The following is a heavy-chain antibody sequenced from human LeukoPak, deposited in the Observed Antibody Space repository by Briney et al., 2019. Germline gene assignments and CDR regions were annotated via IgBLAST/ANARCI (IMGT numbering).Heavy chain of an antibody. Sequence: SGTLSLTCTVSGGSISSGGYYWSWIRQHPGKGLEWIGYIYYSGSTYYNPSLKSRVTISVDTSKNQFSLKLSSVTAADTAVYYCARDRGSTTVVTPGYNWFDPWGQGTLVTVSS. J-gene: IGHJ5*02. CDR1: GGSISSGGYY. D-gene: IGHD4-23*01. V-gene: IGHV4-31*03. CDR3: ARDRGSTTVVTPGYNWFDP. CDR2: IYYSGST.